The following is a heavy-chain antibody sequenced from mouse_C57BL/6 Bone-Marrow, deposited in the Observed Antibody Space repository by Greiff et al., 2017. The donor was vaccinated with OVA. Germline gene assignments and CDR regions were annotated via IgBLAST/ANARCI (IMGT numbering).Heavy chain of an antibody. CDR3: ARGNWDVGAWFAY. D-gene: IGHD4-1*01. V-gene: IGHV5-4*01. J-gene: IGHJ3*01. CDR2: ISDGGSYT. Sequence: EVQGVESGGGLVKPGGSLKLSCAASGFTFSSYAMSWVRQTPEKRLAWVATISDGGSYTYYPDNVKGRFTISRDNAKNNLYLQMSHLKSEDTAMYYCARGNWDVGAWFAYWGQGTLVTVSA. CDR1: GFTFSSYA.